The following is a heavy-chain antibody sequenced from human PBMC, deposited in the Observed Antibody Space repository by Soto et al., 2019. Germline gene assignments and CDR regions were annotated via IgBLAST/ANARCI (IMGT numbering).Heavy chain of an antibody. CDR3: ASTVTGAFDI. D-gene: IGHD4-17*01. CDR1: GGTFSSYA. V-gene: IGHV1-69*13. Sequence: RASVKVSCKASGGTFSSYAISWVRQAPGQGLEWMGGIIPIFGTANYAQKFQGRVTITADESTSTAYMELSSLRSEDTAVYYCASTVTGAFDIWGQGTMVTVSS. J-gene: IGHJ3*02. CDR2: IIPIFGTA.